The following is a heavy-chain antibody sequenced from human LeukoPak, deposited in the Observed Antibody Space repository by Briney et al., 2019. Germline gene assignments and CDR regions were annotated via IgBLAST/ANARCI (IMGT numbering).Heavy chain of an antibody. D-gene: IGHD3-10*01. J-gene: IGHJ6*04. Sequence: GGSLRLSCEASGFTLSNYYMTWIRQAPGKGLEWVSYISRNASTIYYADPVKGRFTISRDNPMNSLYLQMNSLRADDTAVYYCARDFDSGSGSYGMDVWGKGTTVTVSS. CDR2: ISRNASTI. CDR3: ARDFDSGSGSYGMDV. V-gene: IGHV3-11*01. CDR1: GFTLSNYY.